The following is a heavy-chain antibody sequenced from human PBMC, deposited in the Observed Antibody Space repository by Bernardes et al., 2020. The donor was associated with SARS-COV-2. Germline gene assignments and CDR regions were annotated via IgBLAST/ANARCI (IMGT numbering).Heavy chain of an antibody. J-gene: IGHJ4*02. Sequence: SETLSLTCAVYGGSFSGYYWSWIRQPPGKGLEWIGEINHSGSTNYNPSLKSRVTISVDTSKNQFSLKLSSVTAADTAVYYCARGRSVGYCSCGSCLREYFDYWGQGTLVTVSS. CDR3: ARGRSVGYCSCGSCLREYFDY. D-gene: IGHD2-15*01. V-gene: IGHV4-34*01. CDR2: INHSGST. CDR1: GGSFSGYY.